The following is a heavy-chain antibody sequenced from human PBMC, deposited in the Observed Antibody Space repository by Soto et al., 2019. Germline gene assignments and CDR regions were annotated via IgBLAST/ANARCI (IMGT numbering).Heavy chain of an antibody. D-gene: IGHD6-25*01. Sequence: QLQLQESGPGLVKPSETLSLTCTVSGASISSTSYFWGWIRQPPGKGLEWFGSFYLSGSTHYTPSLNSRVTISVHTSKTQFSLRLTALTAADTAVYYCASGNSGAYRAWFDPWGQGTLVTVSS. CDR3: ASGNSGAYRAWFDP. CDR2: FYLSGST. J-gene: IGHJ5*02. CDR1: GASISSTSYF. V-gene: IGHV4-39*01.